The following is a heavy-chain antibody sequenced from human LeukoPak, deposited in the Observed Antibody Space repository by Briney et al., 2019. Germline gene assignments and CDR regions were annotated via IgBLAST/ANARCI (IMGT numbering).Heavy chain of an antibody. J-gene: IGHJ5*02. D-gene: IGHD1-26*01. CDR2: IYYSGST. Sequence: PSETLSLTCTVSGGSISSYYWSWIRQPPGKGLEWIGYIYYSGSTNYNPSLKSRVTISVDTSKNQFSLKLSSVTAADTAVYYCARHVGGSYPGYDWFDPWGQGTLVTVSS. V-gene: IGHV4-59*08. CDR1: GGSISSYY. CDR3: ARHVGGSYPGYDWFDP.